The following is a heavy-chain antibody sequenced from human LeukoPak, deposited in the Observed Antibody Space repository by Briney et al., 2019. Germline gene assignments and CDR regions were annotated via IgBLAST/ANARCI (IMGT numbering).Heavy chain of an antibody. CDR3: ARDYCSSTSCLFDY. CDR2: INPNSGDT. CDR1: GYTFTGYH. Sequence: ASVKVSCKDSGYTFTGYHIHWVRQAPGQGLEWMGRINPNSGDTNYTQKFQCRVTMTRDTSISTAYMELSRLRSDDTAVYYCARDYCSSTSCLFDYWGQGTLVTVSS. D-gene: IGHD2-2*01. J-gene: IGHJ4*02. V-gene: IGHV1-2*06.